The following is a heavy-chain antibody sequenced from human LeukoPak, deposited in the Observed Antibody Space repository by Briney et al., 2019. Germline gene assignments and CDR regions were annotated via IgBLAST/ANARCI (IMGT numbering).Heavy chain of an antibody. CDR2: IWYDGSNK. CDR1: GFTFSSYG. D-gene: IGHD3-10*01. Sequence: PGGSLRLSCAASGFTFSSYGMHWVRQAPGKGLEWVAVIWYDGSNKYYADSVKGRFTISRDNAKNSLYLQMNSLRAEDTAVYYCARDAEYYYGSGSYRTFDYWGQGTLVTVSS. CDR3: ARDAEYYYGSGSYRTFDY. J-gene: IGHJ4*02. V-gene: IGHV3-33*08.